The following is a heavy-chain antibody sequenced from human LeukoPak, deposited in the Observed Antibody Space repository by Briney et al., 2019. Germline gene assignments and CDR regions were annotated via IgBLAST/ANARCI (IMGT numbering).Heavy chain of an antibody. CDR2: IYYSGST. D-gene: IGHD1-26*01. CDR3: ARHDGGSYGNWFDP. V-gene: IGHV4-61*05. J-gene: IGHJ5*02. Sequence: SETLSLTCTVSGGSISASGYYWGWIRQPPGKGLEWIGYIYYSGSTKYNPSLKSRVTMSVDTSKNQFSLKLSSVTAADTAVYYCARHDGGSYGNWFDPWGQGTLVTVSS. CDR1: GGSISASGYY.